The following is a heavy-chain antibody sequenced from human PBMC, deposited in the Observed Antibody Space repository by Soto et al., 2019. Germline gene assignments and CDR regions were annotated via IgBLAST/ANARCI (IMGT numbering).Heavy chain of an antibody. V-gene: IGHV1-3*01. CDR3: ARLGPYDPGSYSFRYNWFDP. D-gene: IGHD3-10*01. Sequence: ASVKVSCKASGYSFTSYAIHWVRQAPGQRLEWMGWINAGNGNTKIPQKFQGRVTITRDTSASTAYMEVSSLRGEDTAMYYCARLGPYDPGSYSFRYNWFDPWGQGTLVTVSS. CDR1: GYSFTSYA. J-gene: IGHJ5*02. CDR2: INAGNGNT.